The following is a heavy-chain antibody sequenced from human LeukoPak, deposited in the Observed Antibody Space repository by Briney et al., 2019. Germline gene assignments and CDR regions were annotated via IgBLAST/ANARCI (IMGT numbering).Heavy chain of an antibody. CDR1: GFTFSSYS. J-gene: IGHJ4*02. D-gene: IGHD2-15*01. Sequence: PGGSLRLSCAASGFTFSSYSMNWVRQAPGKGLEWVSSISSSSSYIYYADSVEGRFTISRDNAKNSLYLQMNSLRAEDTAVYYCARTLLPVAPFDYWGQGTLVTVSS. CDR2: ISSSSSYI. V-gene: IGHV3-21*01. CDR3: ARTLLPVAPFDY.